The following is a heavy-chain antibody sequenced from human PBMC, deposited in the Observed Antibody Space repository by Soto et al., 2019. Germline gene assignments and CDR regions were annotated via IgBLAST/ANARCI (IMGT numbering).Heavy chain of an antibody. CDR1: GFTFSSYW. CDR2: IKQDGSEK. D-gene: IGHD3-10*01. V-gene: IGHV3-7*03. J-gene: IGHJ6*02. CDR3: ARDTPASFGELLSYYGMDV. Sequence: GGSLRLSCAASGFTFSSYWMSWVRQAPGKGLEWVANIKQDGSEKYYVDSVKGRFTISRDNAKNSLYLQMNSLRAEDTAVYYCARDTPASFGELLSYYGMDVWRQGTTVTVSS.